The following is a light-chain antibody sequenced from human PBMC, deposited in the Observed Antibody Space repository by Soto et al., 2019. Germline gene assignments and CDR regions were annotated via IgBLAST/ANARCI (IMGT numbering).Light chain of an antibody. CDR3: QQDHRYPYS. CDR2: RAS. CDR1: QSISNW. V-gene: IGKV1-5*03. Sequence: DIQMSQSPSTLSPSVGDRVTISCRASQSISNWLAWYQQKPGEAPELLIYRASNLQSGVPSRFSGSGSGTEFTLTISSLQTDDFANYYCQQDHRYPYSFGPGTKLEI. J-gene: IGKJ2*01.